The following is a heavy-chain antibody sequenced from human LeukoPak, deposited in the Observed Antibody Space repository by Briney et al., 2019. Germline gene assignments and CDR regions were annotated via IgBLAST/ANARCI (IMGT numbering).Heavy chain of an antibody. D-gene: IGHD5-24*01. V-gene: IGHV4-4*09. CDR1: GGSISSYY. CDR2: IYTSGST. Sequence: SETLSLTCTVSGGSISSYYWSWIRQPPGKGLEWIGYIYTSGSTNYNPSLTSQVTRSVDPSKNQFSLKLSSVTAADTAVYYCARVEMATITGFDYWGQGTLVTGPS. J-gene: IGHJ4*02. CDR3: ARVEMATITGFDY.